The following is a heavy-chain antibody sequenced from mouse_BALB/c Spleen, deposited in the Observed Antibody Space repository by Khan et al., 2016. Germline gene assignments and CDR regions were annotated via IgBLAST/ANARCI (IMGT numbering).Heavy chain of an antibody. CDR3: ARLYSYGSSDY. CDR1: GFDFSRYW. V-gene: IGHV4-1*02. D-gene: IGHD1-1*01. CDR2: INPDSSTI. Sequence: EVKLLESGGGLVQPGGSLKLSCAASGFDFSRYWMSWVRQAPGKGLEWIGEINPDSSTINYTPSLKDKFIISRDNAKNTMYLQMSKVRSEDTALYYCARLYSYGSSDYWGQGTTLTVSS. J-gene: IGHJ2*01.